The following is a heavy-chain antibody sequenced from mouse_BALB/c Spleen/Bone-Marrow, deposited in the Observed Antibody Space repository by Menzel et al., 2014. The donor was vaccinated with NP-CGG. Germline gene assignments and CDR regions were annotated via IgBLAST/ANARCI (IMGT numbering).Heavy chain of an antibody. CDR1: GYAFTNYN. D-gene: IGHD2-2*01. CDR2: IDPYSGGT. V-gene: IGHV1S135*01. J-gene: IGHJ3*01. Sequence: EVQLQQSGPELVKPGASVKASCKASGYAFTNYNMNWVKQSHGKSLEWIGYIDPYSGGTNYNQKFRGKATLTVDKSSSTAYMHLNSLTSEDSAVYYCAREVYGSWFAYWGQGTLVTVSA. CDR3: AREVYGSWFAY.